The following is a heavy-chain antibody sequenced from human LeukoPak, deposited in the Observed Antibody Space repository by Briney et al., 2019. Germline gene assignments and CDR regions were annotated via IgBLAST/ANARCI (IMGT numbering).Heavy chain of an antibody. Sequence: SETLSLTCTVSGGSISSYYWSWIRQPPGKGLEWIGYIYYSGSTNYNPSLKSRVTISVDTSKNQFSLKLSSVTAADTAVYYCASTIMITFGGVILWGQGTLVTVSS. CDR3: ASTIMITFGGVIL. J-gene: IGHJ4*02. CDR1: GGSISSYY. V-gene: IGHV4-59*08. D-gene: IGHD3-16*02. CDR2: IYYSGST.